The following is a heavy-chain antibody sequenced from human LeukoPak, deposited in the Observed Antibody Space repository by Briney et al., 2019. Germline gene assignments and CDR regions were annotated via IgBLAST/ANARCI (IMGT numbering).Heavy chain of an antibody. D-gene: IGHD3-22*01. J-gene: IGHJ4*02. CDR2: ITTNNGNT. CDR1: GYTFTIYD. CDR3: ARVLGSRHYYESTGYLDY. Sequence: ASVKVSCKASGYTFTIYDITWVRQAPGQGLEWMGWITTNNGNTNYAQKFQGRVTMTTDTSTSTAYKELRSLRSDDTAVYYCARVLGSRHYYESTGYLDYWGQGTLVTVSS. V-gene: IGHV1-18*01.